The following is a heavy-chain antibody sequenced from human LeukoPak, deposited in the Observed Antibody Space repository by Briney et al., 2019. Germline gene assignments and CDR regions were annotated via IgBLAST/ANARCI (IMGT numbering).Heavy chain of an antibody. CDR3: ASLLAPGVRGANTSYYYYYMDV. J-gene: IGHJ6*03. CDR1: GVSISSSNSY. CDR2: IYYSGNT. D-gene: IGHD3-10*01. V-gene: IGHV4-39*07. Sequence: SETLSLTCTVSGVSISSSNSYWGWIRQPPGKGLEWIGSIYYSGNTYYNASLKSQVTISVDTSKNQFSLKLSSVTAADTAVYYCASLLAPGVRGANTSYYYYYMDVWGKGTTVTVSS.